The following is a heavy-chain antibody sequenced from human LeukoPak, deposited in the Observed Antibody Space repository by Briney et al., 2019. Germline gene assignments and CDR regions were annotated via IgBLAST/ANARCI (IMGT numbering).Heavy chain of an antibody. D-gene: IGHD6-6*01. CDR1: GFTFSSYV. J-gene: IGHJ4*02. CDR2: ISYDGSNK. V-gene: IGHV3-30*04. CDR3: ARAKGSSYLSSFDY. Sequence: PGGSLRLSCAASGFTFSSYVMNWVRQAPGKGLEWVAVISYDGSNKYYADSVKGRFTISRDNSKNTVYLPMNSLRAEDTATYYCARAKGSSYLSSFDYWGQGALVTVSS.